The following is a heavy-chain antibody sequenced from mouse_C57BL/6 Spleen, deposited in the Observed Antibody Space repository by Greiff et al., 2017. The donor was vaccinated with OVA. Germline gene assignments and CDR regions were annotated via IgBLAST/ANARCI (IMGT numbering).Heavy chain of an antibody. D-gene: IGHD1-1*01. CDR3: AREIYYYGSSYLYAMDY. CDR2: INPNNGGT. CDR1: GYTFTDYN. J-gene: IGHJ4*01. V-gene: IGHV1-22*01. Sequence: EVQLQQSGPELVKPGASVKMSCKASGYTFTDYNMHWVKQSHGKSLEWIGYINPNNGGTSYNQKFKGKATLTVNKSSSTAYMGLRSLTSEDSAVYYCAREIYYYGSSYLYAMDYWGQGTSVTVSS.